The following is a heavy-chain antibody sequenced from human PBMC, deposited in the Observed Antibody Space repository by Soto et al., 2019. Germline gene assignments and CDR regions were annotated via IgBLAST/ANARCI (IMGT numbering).Heavy chain of an antibody. V-gene: IGHV1-2*04. CDR2: INPNSGGT. CDR1: GYTFTGYY. D-gene: IGHD2-15*01. Sequence: ASVKVSCKASGYTFTGYYMHWVRQAPGQGLEWMGWINPNSGGTNYAQKFQGWVTMTRDTSISTAYMELSRLRSDDTAVYYCARGGKLVVVAATIVDYWGQGTLVTVSS. CDR3: ARGGKLVVVAATIVDY. J-gene: IGHJ4*02.